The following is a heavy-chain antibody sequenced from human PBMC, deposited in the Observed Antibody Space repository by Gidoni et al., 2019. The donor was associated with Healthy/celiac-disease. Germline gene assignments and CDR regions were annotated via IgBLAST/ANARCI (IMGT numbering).Heavy chain of an antibody. CDR3: ARCLAIGVFDY. CDR1: GYTFTSYY. CDR2: INPSGGST. V-gene: IGHV1-46*01. J-gene: IGHJ4*02. D-gene: IGHD3-16*01. Sequence: QVQLVQSGAAVKKPVASVKVSCKASGYTFTSYYMHWVRQSPGQGLEWMGIINPSGGSTSYAQKFQGRVTMTRDTSTSTVYMELSSLRSEDTAVYYCARCLAIGVFDYWGQGTLVTVSS.